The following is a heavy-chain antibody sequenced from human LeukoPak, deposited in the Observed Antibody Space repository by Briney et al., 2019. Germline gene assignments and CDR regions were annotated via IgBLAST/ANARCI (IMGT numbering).Heavy chain of an antibody. CDR1: GGSFSGYY. CDR3: ARSRFWSGYWTNYYGMDV. V-gene: IGHV4-34*01. Sequence: PSETLSLTCAVYGGSFSGYYWSWIRQPPGKGLEWIGEINHSGSTNYNPSLKSRVTISVDTPKNQFSLKLSSVTAADTAVYYCARSRFWSGYWTNYYGMDVWGQGTTVTVSS. D-gene: IGHD3-3*01. CDR2: INHSGST. J-gene: IGHJ6*02.